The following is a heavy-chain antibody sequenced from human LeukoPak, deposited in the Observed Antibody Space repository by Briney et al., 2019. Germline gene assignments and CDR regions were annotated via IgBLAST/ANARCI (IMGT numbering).Heavy chain of an antibody. D-gene: IGHD2-2*01. CDR1: GYSISSGYY. CDR2: IDHSGST. CDR3: ARLYCSSTSCYEYDYYMDV. J-gene: IGHJ6*03. Sequence: SETLSLTCTVSGYSISSGYYWGWIRQPPGKGLEWTGSIDHSGSTYYNPSLKSRITISVDTSKNQFSLKLSSVTAADTAVYYCARLYCSSTSCYEYDYYMDVWGKGTTVTVPS. V-gene: IGHV4-38-2*02.